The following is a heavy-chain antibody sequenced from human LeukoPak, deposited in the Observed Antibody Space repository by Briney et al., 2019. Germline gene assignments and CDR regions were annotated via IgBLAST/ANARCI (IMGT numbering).Heavy chain of an antibody. Sequence: SETLSLTCTVSGGSISSGTYYWTWIRQPAGKGLEWIGRIYTTGSTNYNPSLKSRVTMSTDTSKNQFSLKLSSVTAADTAVYYCARVTTSGYYNCWGQGTLVTVSS. V-gene: IGHV4-61*02. D-gene: IGHD3-22*01. CDR2: IYTTGST. J-gene: IGHJ4*02. CDR3: ARVTTSGYYNC. CDR1: GGSISSGTYY.